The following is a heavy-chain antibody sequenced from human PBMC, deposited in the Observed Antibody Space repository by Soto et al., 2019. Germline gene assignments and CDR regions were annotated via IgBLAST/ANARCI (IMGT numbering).Heavy chain of an antibody. Sequence: GGSLRLSCSASGFTFSSYAMHWVRQAPGKGLEYVSAISSNGGSTYYADSVKGRFTISRDNSKNTLYLQMSSLRAEDKAVYYCVKPPDCTNGVCYMDAFDIWGQGTMVTVSS. J-gene: IGHJ3*02. CDR1: GFTFSSYA. CDR2: ISSNGGST. D-gene: IGHD2-8*01. V-gene: IGHV3-64D*08. CDR3: VKPPDCTNGVCYMDAFDI.